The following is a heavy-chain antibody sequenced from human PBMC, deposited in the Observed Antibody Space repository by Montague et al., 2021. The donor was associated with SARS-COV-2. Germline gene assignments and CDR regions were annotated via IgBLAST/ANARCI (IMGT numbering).Heavy chain of an antibody. CDR1: GFTFTRSA. CDR3: ARDSGITIFGVVIMQAFDI. V-gene: IGHV1-58*02. D-gene: IGHD3-3*01. CDR2: IVVGSGNT. Sequence: SVKVSCKASGFTFTRSAMQWVRQARGQRLEWIGWIVVGSGNTNYAQKFQERVTITRDMSTSTAYMELSSVTAADTAVYYCARDSGITIFGVVIMQAFDIWGQGTMVTVSS. J-gene: IGHJ3*02.